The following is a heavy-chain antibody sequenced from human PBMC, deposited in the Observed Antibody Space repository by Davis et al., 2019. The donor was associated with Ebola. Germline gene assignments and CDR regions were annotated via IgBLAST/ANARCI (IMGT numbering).Heavy chain of an antibody. Sequence: GGSLRLSCAASGFTFSDYYMSWIRQAPGKGLEWVSYISSSSSTIYYADSVKGRFTISSDNAKNSLYLQMNSLRDEDTAVYYCARDGIAVACTALLYYYYGMDVWGKGTTVTVAS. D-gene: IGHD6-19*01. CDR2: ISSSSSTI. CDR1: GFTFSDYY. V-gene: IGHV3-11*04. J-gene: IGHJ6*04. CDR3: ARDGIAVACTALLYYYYGMDV.